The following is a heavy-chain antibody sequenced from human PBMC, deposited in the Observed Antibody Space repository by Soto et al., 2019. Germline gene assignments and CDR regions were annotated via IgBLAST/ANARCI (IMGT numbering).Heavy chain of an antibody. CDR3: XXXXXXXXXXXXY. J-gene: IGHJ4*02. CDR2: INPILSMS. V-gene: IGHV1-69*02. CDR1: GDTFTFYS. Sequence: QVQLVQSGAEVKKPGSSVRVSCKASGDTFTFYSINWVRQAPGLGLEWMGRINPILSMSNYAQRFQGRVTMTADKSTSTAYMELSSLRSXXXXXXXXXXXXXXXXXXXXYWGQGALVTVSS.